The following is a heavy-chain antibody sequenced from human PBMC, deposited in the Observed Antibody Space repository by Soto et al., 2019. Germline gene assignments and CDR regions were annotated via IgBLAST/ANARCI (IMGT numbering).Heavy chain of an antibody. CDR3: VKASTGTPYGFFYFDY. V-gene: IGHV3-64D*08. CDR2: ISSNGGST. Sequence: PGGSLRLSCSASGFTFSSYAMHWVRQAPGKGLEYVSAISSNGGSTYYADSVKGRFTISRDNSKNTLYLQMSSLRAEDTAVYYCVKASTGTPYGFFYFDYWGQGTLVTVS. D-gene: IGHD1-1*01. J-gene: IGHJ4*02. CDR1: GFTFSSYA.